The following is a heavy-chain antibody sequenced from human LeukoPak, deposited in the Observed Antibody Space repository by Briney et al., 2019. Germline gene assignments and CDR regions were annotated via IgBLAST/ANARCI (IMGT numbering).Heavy chain of an antibody. J-gene: IGHJ3*02. CDR2: IYSGGST. V-gene: IGHV3-53*01. CDR1: GFTVSSNY. CDR3: AKNWGATIYYAFDI. D-gene: IGHD5-12*01. Sequence: GGSLRLSCAASGFTVSSNYMSWVRQAPGKGLEWVSVIYSGGSTYYADSVKGRFTISRDNSKNTLYLQMNSLRAEDTAVYYCAKNWGATIYYAFDIWGQGTMVTVSS.